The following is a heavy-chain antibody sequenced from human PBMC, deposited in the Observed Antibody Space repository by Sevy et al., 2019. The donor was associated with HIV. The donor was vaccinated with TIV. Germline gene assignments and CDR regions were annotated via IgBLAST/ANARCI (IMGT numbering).Heavy chain of an antibody. CDR3: AKLASCGGDCYYFDF. J-gene: IGHJ4*02. CDR2: MNPNSGHT. V-gene: IGHV1-8*01. CDR1: GYTFTDYD. D-gene: IGHD2-21*02. Sequence: ASVKGSCKASGYTFTDYDITWVRQGTGQGLELVGWMNPNSGHTAYTENFQGRVSTTRDTSISTAYMELSSLRSEDTAVYYCAKLASCGGDCYYFDFWGQGTLVTVSS.